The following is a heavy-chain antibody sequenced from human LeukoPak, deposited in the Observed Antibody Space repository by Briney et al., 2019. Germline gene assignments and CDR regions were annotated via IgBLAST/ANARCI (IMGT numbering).Heavy chain of an antibody. CDR1: GGSVSSGSYH. J-gene: IGHJ5*02. Sequence: SETLSLTCTVSGGSVSSGSYHWSWIRQPPGKGLEWIGYIYYSGSTNYNPSLKSRVTISVDTSKNQFSLKLSSVTAADTAVYYCARPGYCSGGSCYGFDPWGQGTLVTVSS. V-gene: IGHV4-61*01. CDR3: ARPGYCSGGSCYGFDP. D-gene: IGHD2-15*01. CDR2: IYYSGST.